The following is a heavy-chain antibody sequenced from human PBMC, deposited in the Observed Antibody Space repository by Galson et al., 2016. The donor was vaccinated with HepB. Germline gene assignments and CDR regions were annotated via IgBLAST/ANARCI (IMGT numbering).Heavy chain of an antibody. CDR1: GYSFTSYW. CDR3: ARRGYSSEEYDY. CDR2: IYPGDSDT. D-gene: IGHD6-19*01. J-gene: IGHJ4*02. Sequence: QSGAEVKKPGESLKISCKGSGYSFTSYWIGWVRQMPGKGLEWMGIIYPGDSDTRYSPSFQGHVTIPADKSISTAYLQWGSLKASDTAIYHCARRGYSSEEYDYWGQGTLVTASS. V-gene: IGHV5-51*03.